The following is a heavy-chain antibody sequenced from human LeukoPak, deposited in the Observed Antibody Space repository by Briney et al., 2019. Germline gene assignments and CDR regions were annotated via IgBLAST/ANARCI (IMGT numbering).Heavy chain of an antibody. CDR1: GFTFSSYA. Sequence: PGGSLRLSCAASGFTFSSYAMSWVRQAPGKGLEWVSAISGSGGSTYYADSVKGRFTISRDNSKNTLYLQMNSLRAEDTAVYHCAKDLGVAGLTFDYWGQGTLVTVSS. V-gene: IGHV3-23*01. D-gene: IGHD3-16*01. J-gene: IGHJ4*02. CDR3: AKDLGVAGLTFDY. CDR2: ISGSGGST.